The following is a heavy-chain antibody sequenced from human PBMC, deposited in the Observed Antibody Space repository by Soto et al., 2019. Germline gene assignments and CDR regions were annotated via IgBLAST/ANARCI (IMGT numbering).Heavy chain of an antibody. Sequence: PSETLSLTCAVSGGSISSGGYSWSWIRQLPGKGLEWIGYIYHSGSTYYNPSLKSRVTISVDRSKNQFSLKLSSVTAADTAVYYCARARNWFDPWGQGTLVTVSS. CDR3: ARARNWFDP. CDR1: GGSISSGGYS. J-gene: IGHJ5*02. V-gene: IGHV4-30-2*01. CDR2: IYHSGST.